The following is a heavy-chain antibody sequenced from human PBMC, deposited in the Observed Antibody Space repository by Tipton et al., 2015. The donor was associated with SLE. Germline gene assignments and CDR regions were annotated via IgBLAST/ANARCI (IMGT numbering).Heavy chain of an antibody. Sequence: TLSLTCTVSGGSISSHYWSWIRQPPGKGLEWIGYIYYSGSTNYNPSLKSRVTISVDTSKNQFSLKLSSVTAADTAVYYCATYSSSWTIGYWGQGTLVTVSS. CDR3: ATYSSSWTIGY. CDR1: GGSISSHY. D-gene: IGHD6-13*01. J-gene: IGHJ4*02. CDR2: IYYSGST. V-gene: IGHV4-59*11.